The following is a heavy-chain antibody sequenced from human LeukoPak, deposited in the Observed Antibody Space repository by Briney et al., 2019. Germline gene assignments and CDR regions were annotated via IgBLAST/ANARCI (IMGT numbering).Heavy chain of an antibody. CDR1: GLTFSGNL. V-gene: IGHV3-74*01. CDR3: VRDTAVTRLDY. Sequence: GGSLRLSCVASGLTFSGNLMHWVRQAPGKGLMWVSSITSDGSSTSYADSVKGRFTISRDDSKNTLYLHMSSLRADDTAVYYCVRDTAVTRLDYWGQGTLVTVSS. CDR2: ITSDGSST. J-gene: IGHJ4*02. D-gene: IGHD4-17*01.